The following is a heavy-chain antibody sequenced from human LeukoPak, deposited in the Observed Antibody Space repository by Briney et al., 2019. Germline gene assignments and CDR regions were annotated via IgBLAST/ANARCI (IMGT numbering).Heavy chain of an antibody. CDR1: GYTLTELS. D-gene: IGHD5-12*01. J-gene: IGHJ3*02. CDR3: ATDQLVDAWRDGNAFDI. CDR2: FDPEDGET. Sequence: ASVKVSCKVSGYTLTELSMHGVRQAPGKGLEWMGGFDPEDGETIYAQKFQGRVTMTEDTSTDTAYMELSSLRSEDTAVYYCATDQLVDAWRDGNAFDIWGQGTMVTVSS. V-gene: IGHV1-24*01.